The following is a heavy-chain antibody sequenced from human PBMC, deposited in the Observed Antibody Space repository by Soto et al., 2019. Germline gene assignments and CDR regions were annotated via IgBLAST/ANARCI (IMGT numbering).Heavy chain of an antibody. J-gene: IGHJ4*02. CDR2: ISHSGST. CDR3: ARWWLGGYDSYFDY. CDR1: GASFRGYL. Sequence: QVQLHQWGAGLLKPSETLSLTCGVYGASFRGYLWGWIRQPPGKGLEWIGEISHSGSTDYNPSLKSRLTISVDASKNQFSLKLSSVTAADTAVYYCARWWLGGYDSYFDYWGQGALVTVSS. V-gene: IGHV4-34*01. D-gene: IGHD5-12*01.